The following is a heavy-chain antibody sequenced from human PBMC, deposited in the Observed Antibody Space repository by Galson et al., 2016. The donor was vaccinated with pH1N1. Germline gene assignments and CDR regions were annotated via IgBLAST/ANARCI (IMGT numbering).Heavy chain of an antibody. CDR1: GSNSDYN. Sequence: SLRLSCAASGSNSDYNMNWVRSAPGKGLEWVSSISGSGGRKHYADSVQGRFIISRDNSKNTLYLQMNSLRAGDTALYFCAKGGYGDYGLDVFDIWGQGTMVIVSS. J-gene: IGHJ3*02. D-gene: IGHD4-17*01. V-gene: IGHV3-23*01. CDR2: ISGSGGRK. CDR3: AKGGYGDYGLDVFDI.